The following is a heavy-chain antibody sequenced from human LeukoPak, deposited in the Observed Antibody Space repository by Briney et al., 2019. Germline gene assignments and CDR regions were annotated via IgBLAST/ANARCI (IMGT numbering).Heavy chain of an antibody. D-gene: IGHD2-2*01. CDR1: GFTFSSYS. Sequence: GGSLRLSCAASGFTFSSYSMNWVRQTPGKGLEWVSAISGSGVSTYYADSVKGRFTISRDNSKNTLYLQMNSLRAEDTAVYYCARGEYQLLCFFDYWGQGTLVTVSS. V-gene: IGHV3-23*01. CDR3: ARGEYQLLCFFDY. J-gene: IGHJ4*02. CDR2: ISGSGVST.